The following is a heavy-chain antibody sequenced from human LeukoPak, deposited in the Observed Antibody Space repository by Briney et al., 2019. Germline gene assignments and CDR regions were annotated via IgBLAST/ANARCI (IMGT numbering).Heavy chain of an antibody. CDR1: GGTFSSYA. CDR3: AASRADYGSSSRVDWFDP. V-gene: IGHV1-69*13. CDR2: IIPIFGTA. Sequence: GASVKVSCKASGGTFSSYAISWVRQAPGQGLEWMGGIIPIFGTANYAQKFQGRVTITADESTSTAYMELSSLRSEDTAVYYCAASRADYGSSSRVDWFDPWGQGTLVTVSS. D-gene: IGHD6-6*01. J-gene: IGHJ5*02.